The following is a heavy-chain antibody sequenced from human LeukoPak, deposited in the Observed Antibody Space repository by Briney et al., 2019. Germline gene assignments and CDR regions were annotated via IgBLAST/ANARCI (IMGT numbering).Heavy chain of an antibody. CDR1: GGSIRSYY. J-gene: IGHJ1*01. CDR2: IYYSGSA. V-gene: IGHV4-59*01. CDR3: ARVGIAAAGVEYFQH. Sequence: KPSETLSLTCSVSGGSIRSYYWSWIRQPPGKGQEWIGYIYYSGSANYNPSLKSRVTISVDTSKDQFSLKLSSVTAADTAVYYCARVGIAAAGVEYFQHWGQSTLVTVSS. D-gene: IGHD6-13*01.